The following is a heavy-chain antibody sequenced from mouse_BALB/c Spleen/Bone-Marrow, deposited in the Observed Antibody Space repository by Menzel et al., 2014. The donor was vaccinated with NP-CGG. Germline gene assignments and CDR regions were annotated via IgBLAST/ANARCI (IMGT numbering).Heavy chain of an antibody. Sequence: VQLQQSGPGLVAPSQSLSITCTVSGFSLTSYGVHWVRQPPGKGLEWLGVIWAGGSTNYNSALMSRLSISKDNSKSQVFLKMNSLQTDDTAMYYCARDYGSSYYAMTTGVKEPQSPSPQ. CDR2: IWAGGST. CDR3: ARDYGSSYYAMTT. D-gene: IGHD1-1*01. V-gene: IGHV2-9*02. J-gene: IGHJ4*01. CDR1: GFSLTSYG.